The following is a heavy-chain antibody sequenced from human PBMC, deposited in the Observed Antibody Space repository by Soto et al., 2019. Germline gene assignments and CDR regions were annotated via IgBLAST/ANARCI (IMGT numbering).Heavy chain of an antibody. CDR2: IYSGGST. Sequence: PGGSLILSCAASGFTVSSNYMSWGRQAPGKGLEWVSVIYSGGSTYYADSVKGRFTLSRDNSKNTLYLQMNSLRAEDTAVYYCARTHMGRVPYYFDYWGQGTLVTVSS. V-gene: IGHV3-66*01. J-gene: IGHJ4*02. CDR3: ARTHMGRVPYYFDY. CDR1: GFTVSSNY. D-gene: IGHD2-21*01.